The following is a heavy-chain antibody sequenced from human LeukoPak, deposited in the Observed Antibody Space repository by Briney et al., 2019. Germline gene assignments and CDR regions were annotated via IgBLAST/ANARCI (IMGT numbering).Heavy chain of an antibody. J-gene: IGHJ4*02. Sequence: SETLSLTCAVSGYSINSGYYWGWIRQPPGKGLERIGTIYHSGTTYYNPSLKSRVTILVDTSKNQFSLKLSSVTAADTAVYYCARVRIAAAGIGGHDYWGQETLVTVSS. V-gene: IGHV4-38-2*01. D-gene: IGHD6-13*01. CDR1: GYSINSGYY. CDR2: IYHSGTT. CDR3: ARVRIAAAGIGGHDY.